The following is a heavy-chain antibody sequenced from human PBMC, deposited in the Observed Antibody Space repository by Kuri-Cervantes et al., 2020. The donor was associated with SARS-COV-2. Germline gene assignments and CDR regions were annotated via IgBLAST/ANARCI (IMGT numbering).Heavy chain of an antibody. Sequence: GESLKISCAASGFTFSSYDMHWVRQATGKGLEWVSAIGTAGDTYYPGSVKGRFTISRENAKNSLYLQMNSLRAEDTALYYCAKDIDTASVVVPAAINFDYWGQGTLVTVSS. CDR2: IGTAGDT. CDR1: GFTFSSYD. V-gene: IGHV3-13*04. D-gene: IGHD2-2*02. CDR3: AKDIDTASVVVPAAINFDY. J-gene: IGHJ4*02.